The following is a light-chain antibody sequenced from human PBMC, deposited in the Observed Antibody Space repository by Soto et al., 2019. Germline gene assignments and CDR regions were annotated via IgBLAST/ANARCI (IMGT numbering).Light chain of an antibody. CDR2: DNN. CDR3: GSWDSSLSAFV. V-gene: IGLV1-51*01. Sequence: QSALTQPPSVSAAPGQKVTISCSGSTSNIGNNYVSWYQQFPGTAPKLLIYDNNKRPSGIPDRFSGSKSGPSATLGITGLQTGDEADYYCGSWDSSLSAFVFGGGTKLTVL. CDR1: TSNIGNNY. J-gene: IGLJ2*01.